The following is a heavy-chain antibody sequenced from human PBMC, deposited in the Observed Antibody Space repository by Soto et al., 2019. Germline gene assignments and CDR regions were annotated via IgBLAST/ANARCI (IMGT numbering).Heavy chain of an antibody. J-gene: IGHJ4*02. CDR3: ARERKAVTTGGDFDS. CDR1: GFIFSSYG. V-gene: IGHV3-33*01. CDR2: IWYDGSNK. Sequence: QVQLVESGGGVVQPGRSLRLSCVASGFIFSSYGMHWVRQAPGKGLEWVALIWYDGSNKYYADSVKGRFTIARDNPKNTLYLQMNSLRADDTAVYYCARERKAVTTGGDFDSWGQGNLVTVSS. D-gene: IGHD4-17*01.